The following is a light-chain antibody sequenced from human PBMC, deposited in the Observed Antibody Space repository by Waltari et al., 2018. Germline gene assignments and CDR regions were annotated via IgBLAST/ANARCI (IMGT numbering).Light chain of an antibody. CDR3: CSYAGGIIFYV. CDR2: DVT. Sequence: LTQPASVSGSPGQSITISCTGTSSDVGGYDYISWYQHHPGKAPTLMIYDVTKRPSGVSNRFSGSKSGNTASLTISGLQAGDEADYYCCSYAGGIIFYVFGTGTKVTVL. CDR1: SSDVGGYDY. V-gene: IGLV2-23*02. J-gene: IGLJ1*01.